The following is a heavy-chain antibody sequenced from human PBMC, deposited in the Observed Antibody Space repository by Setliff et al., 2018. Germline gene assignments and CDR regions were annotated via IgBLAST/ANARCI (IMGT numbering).Heavy chain of an antibody. CDR1: GYIFTNYY. CDR3: TRSSSYGMRYWFDS. CDR2: INANTGGT. D-gene: IGHD2-2*01. Sequence: ASVKVSCKTSGYIFTNYYIHWVRQAPGQGLEWMGWINANTGGTREVQKFQGRVTMTRDTSMSTVYMELTRLTSDDTAVYYCTRSSSYGMRYWFDSWGQGPLVTVSS. J-gene: IGHJ5*01. V-gene: IGHV1-2*02.